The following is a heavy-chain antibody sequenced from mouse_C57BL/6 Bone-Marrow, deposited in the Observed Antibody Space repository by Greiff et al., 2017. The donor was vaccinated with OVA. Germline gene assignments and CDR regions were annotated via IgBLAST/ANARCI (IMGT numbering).Heavy chain of an antibody. CDR3: ARLGYYDQFAY. Sequence: EVMLVESGGDLVKPGGSLKLSCAASGFTFSSYGMSWVRQTPDKRLEWVATISSGGSYTYYPDSVKGRFTISRDNAKNTLYLQMSSLKSEDTAMYYCARLGYYDQFAYWGQGTLVTVSA. V-gene: IGHV5-6*01. CDR2: ISSGGSYT. J-gene: IGHJ3*01. CDR1: GFTFSSYG. D-gene: IGHD2-4*01.